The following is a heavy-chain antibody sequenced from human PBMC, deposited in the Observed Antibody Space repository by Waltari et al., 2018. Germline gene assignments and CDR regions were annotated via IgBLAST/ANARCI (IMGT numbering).Heavy chain of an antibody. CDR3: ARHYPGFEVGGLNY. V-gene: IGHV4-38-2*01. Sequence: QVQLQESGPALVKPSETLSLTCAVSGVSISSGYPWGWIRQPPGKGLEWVPSIYHSGATYYNPSLKSRVAILVDTSKNQFSLKLRSVTAADTAVYFCARHYPGFEVGGLNYWGQGNPVTVSS. D-gene: IGHD6-19*01. J-gene: IGHJ4*02. CDR2: IYHSGAT. CDR1: GVSISSGYP.